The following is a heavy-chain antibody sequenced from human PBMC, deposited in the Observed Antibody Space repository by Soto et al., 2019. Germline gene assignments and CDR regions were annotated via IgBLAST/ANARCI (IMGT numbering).Heavy chain of an antibody. CDR3: TAPYSSSRSGSYYFFDY. CDR2: IKSKTDGGTK. J-gene: IGHJ4*01. V-gene: IGHV3-15*01. CDR1: GFSFSNAW. D-gene: IGHD1-26*01. Sequence: GGSLRLSCAASGFSFSNAWMSWVRQAPGKGLEWVGRIKSKTDGGTKDYAAPVKGRFTISRDESKNTLYLQMNSLKTEDTAVYYCTAPYSSSRSGSYYFFDYWGQGTLVTVS.